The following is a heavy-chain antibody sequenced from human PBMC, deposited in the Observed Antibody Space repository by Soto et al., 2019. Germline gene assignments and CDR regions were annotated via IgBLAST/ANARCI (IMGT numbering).Heavy chain of an antibody. J-gene: IGHJ3*01. CDR3: VTYYYDSGGFHPHQNIDIFDV. CDR2: IYYSGST. V-gene: IGHV4-30-4*01. D-gene: IGHD3-22*01. Sequence: SETLSLTCTVSGGSISSGDYYWSWIRQPPGKGLEWIGYIYYSGSTYYNPSLKSRVTISVDTSKNQFSLKLSSVTAADTAVYYCVTYYYDSGGFHPHQNIDIFDVWGQGTMVTVSS. CDR1: GGSISSGDYY.